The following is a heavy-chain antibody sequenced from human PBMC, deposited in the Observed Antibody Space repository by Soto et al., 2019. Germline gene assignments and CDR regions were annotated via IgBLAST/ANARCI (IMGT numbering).Heavy chain of an antibody. V-gene: IGHV1-18*01. CDR3: ARDWAMTTVTLDP. Sequence: QVQLVQSGAEVKKPGASVKVSCKASGYTFTSYGISWVRQAPVQGLEWMGWISAYNGNTNYAQKLQRRVTMTTDTSTCTANMELRSLRSDDTAVYYCARDWAMTTVTLDPWGQGTLVTVSS. J-gene: IGHJ5*02. CDR2: ISAYNGNT. D-gene: IGHD4-17*01. CDR1: GYTFTSYG.